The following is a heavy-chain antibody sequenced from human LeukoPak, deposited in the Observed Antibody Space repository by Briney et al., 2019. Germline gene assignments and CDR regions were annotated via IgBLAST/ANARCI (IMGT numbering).Heavy chain of an antibody. D-gene: IGHD3-10*01. V-gene: IGHV5-51*01. J-gene: IGHJ6*04. CDR1: GSSFTSYW. Sequence: GASLQISCKGSGSSFTSYWIGWVRPMPGKGLEWMGIIYPGDSDTRYSPSFQGQVTISADKSISTAYLQWSSLKASDTAMYYCARLVRSWGSGSYHYYGMDVWGKGTTVTVSS. CDR3: ARLVRSWGSGSYHYYGMDV. CDR2: IYPGDSDT.